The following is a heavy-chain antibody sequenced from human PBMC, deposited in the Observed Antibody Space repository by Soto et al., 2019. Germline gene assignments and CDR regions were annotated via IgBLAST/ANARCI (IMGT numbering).Heavy chain of an antibody. CDR2: MNPNSGNT. V-gene: IGHV1-8*01. CDR1: GYTFTSYD. J-gene: IGHJ5*02. CDR3: ARRSLGYDILTGYFENWFDP. Sequence: ASVKVSCKASGYTFTSYDINWVRQATGQGLEWMGWMNPNSGNTGYAQKFQGRVTMTRNTSISTAYMELSSLRSEDTAVYYFARRSLGYDILTGYFENWFDPWGQGTLVTVSS. D-gene: IGHD3-9*01.